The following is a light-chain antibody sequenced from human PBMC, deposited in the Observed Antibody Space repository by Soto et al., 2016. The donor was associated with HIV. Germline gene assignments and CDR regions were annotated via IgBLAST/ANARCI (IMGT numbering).Light chain of an antibody. J-gene: IGKJ2*01. Sequence: DIHMTQSPSTLSASVGDRVTITCRASQSISSWLAWYQQKPGKAPKLLIYKASNLESGVPSRFSGSESGTEFTLTISSLQPDDFATYYCQQYSDYSYTFRPGDQAGDQT. V-gene: IGKV1-5*03. CDR3: QQYSDYSYT. CDR1: QSISSW. CDR2: KAS.